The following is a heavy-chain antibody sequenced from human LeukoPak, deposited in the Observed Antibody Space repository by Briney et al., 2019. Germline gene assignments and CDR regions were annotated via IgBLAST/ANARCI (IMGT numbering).Heavy chain of an antibody. D-gene: IGHD3-22*01. Sequence: ASVKVSCKASGYTFTSYYMHWVRQAPGQGLEWMGIINPSGGSTSYAQKLQGRVTMTTDTSTSTAYMELRSLKSDDTAVYYCATWYYYDSSDYYLADYWGQGTLVTVSS. V-gene: IGHV1-46*01. CDR1: GYTFTSYY. CDR2: INPSGGST. CDR3: ATWYYYDSSDYYLADY. J-gene: IGHJ4*02.